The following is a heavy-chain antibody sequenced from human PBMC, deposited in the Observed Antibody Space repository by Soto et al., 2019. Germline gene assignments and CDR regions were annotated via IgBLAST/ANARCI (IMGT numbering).Heavy chain of an antibody. CDR3: ARGGHVVVVTAALDY. CDR1: GDTFTDYY. CDR2: VNPSGGHT. D-gene: IGHD2-21*02. V-gene: IGHV1-46*01. Sequence: QVQLVQSGAEVKKPGASVKVSCKASGDTFTDYYIHWVRQAPGQGLEWMGTVNPSGGHTTYAQHFLVRMTMTRDTSTSTLYMDLTSLTSEDTAVYYCARGGHVVVVTAALDYWGQGTLVTVSS. J-gene: IGHJ4*02.